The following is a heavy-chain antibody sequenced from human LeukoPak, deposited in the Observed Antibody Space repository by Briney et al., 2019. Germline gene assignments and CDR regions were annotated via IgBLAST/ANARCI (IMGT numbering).Heavy chain of an antibody. V-gene: IGHV4-59*02. J-gene: IGHJ4*02. D-gene: IGHD2-15*01. CDR3: VIGVGWQPDY. CDR1: GDSVTGYF. CDR2: IYKIGTT. Sequence: PSEKLSRTCTVFGDSVTGYFLNWVRQPPGKGLEWIGHIYKIGTTNYNPSLKSRLTISADTSKNQFSLQLRSVTAADTAVYYCVIGVGWQPDYWGQGALVTVSS.